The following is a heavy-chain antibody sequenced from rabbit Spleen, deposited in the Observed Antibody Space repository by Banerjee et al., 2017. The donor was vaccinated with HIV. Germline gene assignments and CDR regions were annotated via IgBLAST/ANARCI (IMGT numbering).Heavy chain of an antibody. CDR3: ARSGYVGWGGDGDLTGNKL. CDR1: GFSFGDRDV. CDR2: INTATGKA. Sequence: QEQLVESGGGLVQPTGSLTLTCKASGFSFGDRDVMCWVRQAPGKGLEWIACINTATGKAVYATWAKGRFTIPRTSSTTVTLRMTSLTAADTATYFCARSGYVGWGGDGDLTGNKLWGPGTLVTVS. D-gene: IGHD4-1*01. J-gene: IGHJ4*01. V-gene: IGHV1S45*01.